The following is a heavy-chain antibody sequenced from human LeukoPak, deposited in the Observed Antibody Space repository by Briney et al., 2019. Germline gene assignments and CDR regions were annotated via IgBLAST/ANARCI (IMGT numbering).Heavy chain of an antibody. J-gene: IGHJ4*02. CDR1: GGSISSYY. D-gene: IGHD1-26*01. Sequence: SETLSLTCTVSGGSISSYYWSWIRQPPGKGLEGIGYIYYSGSTDYNPSLKSRVTISVDTSKNQFSLKLSSVTAADTAVYFCARLDYDRGSYPFDYWGQGTLVTVSS. CDR3: ARLDYDRGSYPFDY. V-gene: IGHV4-59*08. CDR2: IYYSGST.